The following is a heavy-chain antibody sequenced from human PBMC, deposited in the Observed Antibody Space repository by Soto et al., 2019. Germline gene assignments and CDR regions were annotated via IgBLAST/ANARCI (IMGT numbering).Heavy chain of an antibody. J-gene: IGHJ6*02. CDR3: ARVHCSAGTCLDGLDF. CDR2: IYYRSKWFH. Sequence: SQTLSLTCVISGDSVSSNGACWNWIRQSPSRGLQWLGRIYYRSKWFHDYAASVESRMAINPDTSRNQFSLLLNYVTPEDTAVYYCARVHCSAGTCLDGLDFWGQGTTVTVSS. V-gene: IGHV6-1*01. D-gene: IGHD2-15*01. CDR1: GDSVSSNGAC.